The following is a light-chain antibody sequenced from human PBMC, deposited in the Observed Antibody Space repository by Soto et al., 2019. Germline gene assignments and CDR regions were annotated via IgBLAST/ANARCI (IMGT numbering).Light chain of an antibody. CDR2: GAS. CDR1: QSVSSSY. V-gene: IGKV3-20*01. Sequence: EIVLTQSPGTLSLSPGERATLSCRASQSVSSSYLAWYQQTPGQARRLLIYGASSTATGIPDRCSGSGSGSAFTITIRQLEPDAFSVYYCQQYCSSPYTFGQGTKVEIK. J-gene: IGKJ1*01. CDR3: QQYCSSPYT.